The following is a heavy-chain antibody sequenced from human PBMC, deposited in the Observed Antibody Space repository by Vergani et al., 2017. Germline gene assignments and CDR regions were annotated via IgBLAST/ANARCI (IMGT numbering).Heavy chain of an antibody. CDR1: GYTFTSYG. Sequence: QVQLVQSGAEVKKPGASVKVSCKASGYTFTSYGISWVRQAPGQGLEWMGWISAYNGNTNYAQKLKGRVTMTTDTSTSTAYMELRSLRSDDTAVYYCAGXWAPFGGWGAGLEGLPGAWGQGTLVTVSS. CDR3: AGXWAPFGGWGAGLEGLPGA. J-gene: IGHJ5*02. D-gene: IGHD1-1*01. V-gene: IGHV1-18*01. CDR2: ISAYNGNT.